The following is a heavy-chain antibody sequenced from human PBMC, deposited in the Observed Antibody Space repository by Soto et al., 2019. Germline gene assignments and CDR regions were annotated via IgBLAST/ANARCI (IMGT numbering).Heavy chain of an antibody. CDR1: GFTFSSYS. CDR3: ARDDGDSSSYNYYGMDV. CDR2: ISSSSSYI. V-gene: IGHV3-21*01. Sequence: EVQLVESGGGLVKPGGSLRLSCAASGFTFSSYSMNWVRQAPGKGLEWVSSISSSSSYIYYADSVKGRFTISRDNAKNSLYLQKNSLRAEDTAVYYCARDDGDSSSYNYYGMDVWGQGTTVTVSS. J-gene: IGHJ6*02. D-gene: IGHD6-6*01.